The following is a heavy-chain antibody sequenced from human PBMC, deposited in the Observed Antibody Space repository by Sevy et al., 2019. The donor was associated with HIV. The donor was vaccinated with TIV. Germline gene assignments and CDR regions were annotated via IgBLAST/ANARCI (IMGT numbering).Heavy chain of an antibody. V-gene: IGHV1-8*01. J-gene: IGHJ4*02. CDR3: ARAREWNDIVFDY. D-gene: IGHD1-1*01. CDR2: MNPNTGNT. CDR1: GYTFTSYD. Sequence: ASVKVSCKASGYTFTSYDINWVRQASGQGLEWMGWMNPNTGNTGYAQKFQGRVTMTRNTSISTAYMELSSLRSEDTAVYYCARAREWNDIVFDYWGQGTLVTVSS.